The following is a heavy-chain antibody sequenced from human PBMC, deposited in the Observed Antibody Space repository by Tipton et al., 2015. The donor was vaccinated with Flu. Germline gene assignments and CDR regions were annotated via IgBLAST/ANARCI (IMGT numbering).Heavy chain of an antibody. CDR2: TYYRSKWKY. V-gene: IGHV6-1*01. Sequence: LVKPTQTLSLTCAISGDSVSSIDAAWNWIRQSPSRGLEWLGRTYYRSKWKYDFALSVRSRITINPDTSKNQFSLQLNAVTPEDAAVYYCAREGVTGITWKNAFDFWGQGTMVTVSS. J-gene: IGHJ3*01. CDR1: GDSVSSIDAA. D-gene: IGHD2-21*02. CDR3: AREGVTGITWKNAFDF.